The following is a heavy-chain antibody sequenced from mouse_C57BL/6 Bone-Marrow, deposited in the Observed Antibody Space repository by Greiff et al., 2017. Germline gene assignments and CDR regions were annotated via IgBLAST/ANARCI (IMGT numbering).Heavy chain of an antibody. CDR2: IDPENGDT. D-gene: IGHD2-4*01. V-gene: IGHV14-4*01. J-gene: IGHJ2*01. CDR3: TTYDYDSANWSY. CDR1: GFNIKDDY. Sequence: VQLKESGAELVRPGASVKLSCTASGFNIKDDYMHWVKQRPEQGLEWIGWIDPENGDTEYASKFQGKATITADTSSNTAYLQLSSLTSEDTAVYYCTTYDYDSANWSYWGQGTTLTVSS.